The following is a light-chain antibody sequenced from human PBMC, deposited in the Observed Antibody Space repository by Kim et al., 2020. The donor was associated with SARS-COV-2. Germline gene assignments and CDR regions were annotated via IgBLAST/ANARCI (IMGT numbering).Light chain of an antibody. CDR1: SSNSGSNY. CDR3: AAWDDSLTGWV. J-gene: IGLJ3*02. V-gene: IGLV1-47*01. Sequence: GQRVTISCSGSSSNSGSNYVDWYQQRPGTAPKLLIYKNIKRPSGVPDRFSGSKSGTSASLAISGLRSEDEADYYCAAWDDSLTGWVFGGGTQLTVL. CDR2: KNI.